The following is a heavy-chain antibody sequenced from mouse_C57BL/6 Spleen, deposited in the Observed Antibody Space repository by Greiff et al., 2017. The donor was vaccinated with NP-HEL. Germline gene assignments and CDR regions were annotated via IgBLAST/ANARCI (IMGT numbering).Heavy chain of an antibody. Sequence: EVKLVESGGGLVKPGGSLKLSCAASGFTFSSYAMSWVRRTPEKRLEWVATISDGGSYTYYPDNVKGRFTISRDNAKNNLYLQMSHLKSEDTAMYYCARDRDSRYTFFAYWGQGTLVTVSA. D-gene: IGHD3-3*01. V-gene: IGHV5-4*01. CDR1: GFTFSSYA. J-gene: IGHJ3*01. CDR3: ARDRDSRYTFFAY. CDR2: ISDGGSYT.